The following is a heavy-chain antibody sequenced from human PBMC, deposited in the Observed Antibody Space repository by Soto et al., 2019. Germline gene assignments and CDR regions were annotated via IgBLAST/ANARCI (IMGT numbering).Heavy chain of an antibody. CDR2: ISAYNGNT. CDR3: ARELHLSGSWGGYGMDV. J-gene: IGHJ6*02. CDR1: GYTFTSYG. D-gene: IGHD1-26*01. V-gene: IGHV1-18*01. Sequence: QVQLVQSGAEVKKPGASVKVSCKASGYTFTSYGISWVRQAPGQGLKWMGWISAYNGNTNYAQKLQGRVTMTTDTSTSTAYMELRSLRSDDTAVYYCARELHLSGSWGGYGMDVWGQGTTVTVSS.